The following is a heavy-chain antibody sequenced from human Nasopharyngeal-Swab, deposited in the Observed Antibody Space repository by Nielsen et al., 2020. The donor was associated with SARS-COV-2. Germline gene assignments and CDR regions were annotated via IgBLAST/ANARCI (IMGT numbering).Heavy chain of an antibody. D-gene: IGHD5-18*01. CDR3: ARRYSYGPFDY. CDR2: IYYSGST. Sequence: ESLKISCTVSGGSISSYYWSWIRQPPGKGLEWIGYIYYSGSTNYNPSLKSRVTISVDTSKNQFSLKLSSVTAADTAVYYCARRYSYGPFDYWGQGILVTVSS. V-gene: IGHV4-59*01. J-gene: IGHJ4*02. CDR1: GGSISSYY.